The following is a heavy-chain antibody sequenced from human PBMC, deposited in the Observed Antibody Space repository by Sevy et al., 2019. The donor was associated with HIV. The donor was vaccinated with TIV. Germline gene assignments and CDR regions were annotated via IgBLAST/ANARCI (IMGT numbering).Heavy chain of an antibody. D-gene: IGHD2-15*01. CDR2: IIPIFGTA. CDR1: GGTFSSYA. V-gene: IGHV1-69*13. Sequence: SVKVSCKASGGTFSSYAISWVRQAPGQGLEWMVGIIPIFGTANYAQKFQGRVTITADESTSTAYMELISLRSEDTAVYYCARDDVTGGSCHYLKYYYYGMDVWGQGTTVTVSS. J-gene: IGHJ6*02. CDR3: ARDDVTGGSCHYLKYYYYGMDV.